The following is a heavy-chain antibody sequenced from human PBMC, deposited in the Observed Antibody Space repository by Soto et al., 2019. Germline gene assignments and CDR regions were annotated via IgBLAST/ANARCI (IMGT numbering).Heavy chain of an antibody. CDR1: GGSISSYY. CDR2: IYYSGST. J-gene: IGHJ4*02. CDR3: ARDRYGCSGGSCYSRYFDY. D-gene: IGHD2-15*01. V-gene: IGHV4-59*01. Sequence: QVQLQESGPGLVKPSETLSLTCTVSGGSISSYYWSWIRQPPGKGLEWIGYIYYSGSTNYNPSLKRRVTISVDTSKNQFSLKLSSVTAADTAVYYCARDRYGCSGGSCYSRYFDYWGQGTLVTVSS.